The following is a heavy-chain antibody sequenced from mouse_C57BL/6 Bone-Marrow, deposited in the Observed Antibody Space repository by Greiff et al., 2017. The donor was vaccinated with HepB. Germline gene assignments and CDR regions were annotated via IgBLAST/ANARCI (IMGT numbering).Heavy chain of an antibody. CDR1: GFSLTSYG. J-gene: IGHJ3*01. Sequence: VKLQESGPGLVQPSQSLSITCTVSGFSLTSYGVHWVRQSPGKGLEWLGVIWSGGSTDYNAAFISRLSISKDNSKSQVFFKMNSLQADDTAIYYCARKGDSNYAWFAYWGQGTLVTVSA. D-gene: IGHD2-5*01. CDR3: ARKGDSNYAWFAY. CDR2: IWSGGST. V-gene: IGHV2-2*01.